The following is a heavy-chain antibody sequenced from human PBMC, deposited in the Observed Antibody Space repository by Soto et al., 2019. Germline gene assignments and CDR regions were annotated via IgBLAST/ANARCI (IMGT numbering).Heavy chain of an antibody. Sequence: ASVKVSCKASGYTFTSYDINWVRQATGQGLEWMGWMNPNSGNTGYAQKFQGRVTMTRNTSISTAYMELSSLRSEDTAVYYCARAFTIFGVVIIGPEFWVMDVWGQGSTVTASS. J-gene: IGHJ6*02. CDR3: ARAFTIFGVVIIGPEFWVMDV. V-gene: IGHV1-8*01. D-gene: IGHD3-3*01. CDR2: MNPNSGNT. CDR1: GYTFTSYD.